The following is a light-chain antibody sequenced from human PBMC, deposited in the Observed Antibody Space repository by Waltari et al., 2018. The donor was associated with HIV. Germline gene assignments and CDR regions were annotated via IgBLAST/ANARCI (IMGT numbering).Light chain of an antibody. CDR3: SSYTSSSTYV. CDR2: DVS. J-gene: IGLJ1*01. V-gene: IGLV2-14*03. CDR1: SSDVGGYNY. Sequence: QSALTQPASVSGSPGQSITLSCTGTSSDVGGYNYVSWYQQHPGKAPKLMIYDVSNRPSGVSNRFSGSNSGNTASLTISGLQAEDEADYYCSSYTSSSTYVFGTGTKVTVL.